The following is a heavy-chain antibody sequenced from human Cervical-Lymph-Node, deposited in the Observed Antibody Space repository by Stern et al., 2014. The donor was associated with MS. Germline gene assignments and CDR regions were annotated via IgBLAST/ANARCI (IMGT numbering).Heavy chain of an antibody. V-gene: IGHV3-53*01. CDR3: AIDTSSPERSDW. CDR1: GFTVSRDY. CDR2: ITNVGST. D-gene: IGHD1-1*01. Sequence: VQLVESGGGVIQPGGSLRLSCTASGFTVSRDYMTWVRQAPGKGLEWVSLITNVGSTCYTDSVKGRFTISRDDSKNTVYLHMTSLRAEDTAMYYCAIDTSSPERSDWWGQGTLVTVSS. J-gene: IGHJ4*02.